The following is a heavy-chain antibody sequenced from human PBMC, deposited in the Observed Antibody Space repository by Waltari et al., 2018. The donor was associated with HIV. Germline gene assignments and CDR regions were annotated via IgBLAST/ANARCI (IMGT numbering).Heavy chain of an antibody. D-gene: IGHD3-10*01. V-gene: IGHV4-39*01. J-gene: IGHJ4*02. Sequence: QLQLQESGPGLVKPSETLSLTCTVSGGSISSSYYYWGWIRQPPGKRLEWIGSNCYIGSSYYNPSLKSRVTISVDTSKNQFSLKLTYVTAADTAVYYCARHEDPYYGSGNYQFDYWGQGTLVTVSS. CDR3: ARHEDPYYGSGNYQFDY. CDR2: NCYIGSS. CDR1: GGSISSSYYY.